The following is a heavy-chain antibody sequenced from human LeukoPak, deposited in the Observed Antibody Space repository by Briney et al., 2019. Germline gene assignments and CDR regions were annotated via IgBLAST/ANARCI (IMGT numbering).Heavy chain of an antibody. CDR1: GGSISSGGYY. Sequence: SQTLSLTCTVSGGSISSGGYYWSWIRQHPGKGLEWIGYIYYSGSTYYNPSLKSRVTISVDTSKNQFSLKLSSVTAADTAVYYCAREASSGSYLRRNTPDAFDIWGQGTMVTVSS. CDR3: AREASSGSYLRRNTPDAFDI. CDR2: IYYSGST. D-gene: IGHD1-26*01. J-gene: IGHJ3*02. V-gene: IGHV4-31*03.